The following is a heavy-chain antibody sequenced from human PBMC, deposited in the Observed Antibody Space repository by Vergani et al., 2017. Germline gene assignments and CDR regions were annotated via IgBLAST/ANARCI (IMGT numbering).Heavy chain of an antibody. CDR2: MKEDGADK. D-gene: IGHD1-26*01. CDR3: AREGHLVGPDLDC. Sequence: EVHLVESGGGLVQPGGSLRLSCVGSGFKLDEYWMSWVRQAPGKGLEWVADMKEDGADKNYVDSVKGRFTISRDNAKNSLFLQMNSLRAEDTAVYFCAREGHLVGPDLDCWGQVTLVTVSS. CDR1: GFKLDEYW. V-gene: IGHV3-7*01. J-gene: IGHJ4*02.